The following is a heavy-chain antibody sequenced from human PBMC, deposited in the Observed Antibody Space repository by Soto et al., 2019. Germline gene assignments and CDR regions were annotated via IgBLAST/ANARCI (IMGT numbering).Heavy chain of an antibody. CDR3: TASVITFGGVINY. CDR1: GFIFSNAW. D-gene: IGHD3-16*01. V-gene: IGHV3-15*01. Sequence: EVQLVESGGGLVKPGGSLRLSCAASGFIFSNAWMSWVRQAPGKGLEWVGRIKSKLDAETTDYAAHVKGRFTISRDDSENTLYLQMSSLQTEDTAVYYCTASVITFGGVINYWGQGTLVTVSS. CDR2: IKSKLDAETT. J-gene: IGHJ4*02.